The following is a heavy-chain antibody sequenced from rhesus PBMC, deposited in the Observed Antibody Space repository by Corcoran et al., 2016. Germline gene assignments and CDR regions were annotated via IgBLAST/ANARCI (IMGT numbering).Heavy chain of an antibody. Sequence: QVQLVQPGAVVKKPGSSVKVSCKASGYTFTAYYMHWVRPAPRQGLEWMGGINPDNGNAKYAQRFQGRVTMTRDPSTSTAYMELSSLRSENTAVYYCARDLGGSYSGSYFDFWGQGVLVTVSS. V-gene: IGHV1S2*01. CDR3: ARDLGGSYSGSYFDF. J-gene: IGHJ4*01. D-gene: IGHD6-25*01. CDR1: GYTFTAYY. CDR2: INPDNGNA.